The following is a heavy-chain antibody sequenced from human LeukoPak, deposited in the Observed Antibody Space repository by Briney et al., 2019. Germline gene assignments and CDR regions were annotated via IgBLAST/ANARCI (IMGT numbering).Heavy chain of an antibody. Sequence: GGSVKVSCKASEYTFTSYDINWVRQATGQGLEWMGSMNPNTGNTNYAQKFQGRVTFTRDTSITTAYMELSRLRSEDTAVYYCARANFVRSCTSSSCYRWFDPWGQGTLVTVSS. V-gene: IGHV1-8*03. CDR2: MNPNTGNT. CDR3: ARANFVRSCTSSSCYRWFDP. CDR1: EYTFTSYD. J-gene: IGHJ5*02. D-gene: IGHD2-2*02.